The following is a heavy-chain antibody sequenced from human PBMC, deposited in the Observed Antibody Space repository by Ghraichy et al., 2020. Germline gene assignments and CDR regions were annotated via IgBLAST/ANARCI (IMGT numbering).Heavy chain of an antibody. D-gene: IGHD3-10*01. Sequence: SETLSLTCTVSGGSISSSSYYWGWIRQPPGKGLEWIGSIYYSGSTYYNPSLKSRVTISVDTSKNQFSLKLSSVTAADTAVYYCARRPLPVRGVILRVNWGPGTLVTVSS. CDR2: IYYSGST. J-gene: IGHJ4*02. V-gene: IGHV4-39*01. CDR3: ARRPLPVRGVILRVN. CDR1: GGSISSSSYY.